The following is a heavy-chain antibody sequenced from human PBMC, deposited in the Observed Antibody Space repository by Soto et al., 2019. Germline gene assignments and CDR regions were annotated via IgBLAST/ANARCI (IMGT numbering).Heavy chain of an antibody. CDR3: AKGRSGSYGAIDY. V-gene: IGHV3-23*01. D-gene: IGHD1-26*01. CDR2: ISGSGGST. CDR1: GFTFSSYA. J-gene: IGHJ4*02. Sequence: EVQLLESGGGLVQPGGSLRLSCAASGFTFSSYAMSWVRQAPGKGLEWVSAISGSGGSTYYADSVKGRFTISRDNSKNTLYLQMNLLRAEYTAVYYCAKGRSGSYGAIDYWGQGTLVTVSS.